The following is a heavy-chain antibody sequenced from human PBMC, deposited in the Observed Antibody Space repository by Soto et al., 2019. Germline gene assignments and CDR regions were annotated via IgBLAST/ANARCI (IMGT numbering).Heavy chain of an antibody. V-gene: IGHV3-23*01. CDR1: GFTFSSYA. J-gene: IGHJ6*02. D-gene: IGHD5-18*01. Sequence: GGSLRLSCAASGFTFSSYAMSWVRQAPGKGLEWVSAISGSGGSTYYADSVKGRFTISRDNSKNTLYLQMNSLRAEDTAVYYCAKEVDTAMVTNYYYYYGMDVWGQGTTVTVSS. CDR3: AKEVDTAMVTNYYYYYGMDV. CDR2: ISGSGGST.